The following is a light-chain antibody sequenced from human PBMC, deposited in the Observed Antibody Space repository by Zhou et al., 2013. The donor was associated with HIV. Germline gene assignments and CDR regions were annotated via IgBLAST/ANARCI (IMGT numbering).Light chain of an antibody. Sequence: EVVMTQSPSTLSVSPGERVTLSCRASQSVFSNLAWYQQKPGQAPRLLIYDASNRATGIPARFSGSGSGTDFTLTISSLEPADFAVYYCQQRSDLITFGQGTRLEIK. CDR1: QSVFSN. CDR2: DAS. V-gene: IGKV3-11*01. J-gene: IGKJ5*01. CDR3: QQRSDLIT.